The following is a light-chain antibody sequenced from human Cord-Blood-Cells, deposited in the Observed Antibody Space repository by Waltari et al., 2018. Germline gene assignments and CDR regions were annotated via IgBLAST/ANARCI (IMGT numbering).Light chain of an antibody. Sequence: DIQMTQSPSSLSASVGDRVTITCRASQSISSYLNWYQQKPGKAPKLLIYAASSLQSGVPSRFSGIGSGTDFTLTISSLPPEDFATYYCQQSYSTPFSFGQGTRLEIK. CDR3: QQSYSTPFS. J-gene: IGKJ5*01. CDR1: QSISSY. CDR2: AAS. V-gene: IGKV1-39*01.